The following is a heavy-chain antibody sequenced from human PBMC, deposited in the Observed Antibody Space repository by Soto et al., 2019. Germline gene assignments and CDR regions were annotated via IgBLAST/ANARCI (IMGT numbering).Heavy chain of an antibody. V-gene: IGHV3-7*01. J-gene: IGHJ3*02. CDR3: AGGVPI. Sequence: EVQLVESGGDLVQPGGSLRLSCADSRFTFSGYWMHWVRQAPGKGLEWVANIKEDGSEKNYVDSVRGRVTISRDNAKNSMYLQPDSLRSAGTAGYYGAGGVPIWGQGTMVTVS. CDR1: RFTFSGYW. CDR2: IKEDGSEK.